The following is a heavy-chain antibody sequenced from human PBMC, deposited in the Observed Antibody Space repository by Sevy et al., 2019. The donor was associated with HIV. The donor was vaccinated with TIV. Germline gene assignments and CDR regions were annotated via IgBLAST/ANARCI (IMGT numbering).Heavy chain of an antibody. CDR2: ISPHNGDT. J-gene: IGHJ4*02. V-gene: IGHV1-18*01. Sequence: ASVTVSCKISGYTFTTYRITWVRRAPRQGLEWIGWISPHNGDTDYAQKLQDRITMITDTSTTTVYMELTSLRSDDTAVYYCARAYCSGGRCYSLAYWGQGTLVTVSS. CDR3: ARAYCSGGRCYSLAY. D-gene: IGHD2-15*01. CDR1: GYTFTTYR.